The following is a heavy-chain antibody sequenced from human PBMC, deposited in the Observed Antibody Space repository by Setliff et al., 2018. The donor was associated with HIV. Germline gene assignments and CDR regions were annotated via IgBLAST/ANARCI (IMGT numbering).Heavy chain of an antibody. CDR3: ARGGGYDRSGYYPFDY. Sequence: KPSETLSLTCAVSGYSVSSGYYWGWIRQPPGKGLEWIASIYYSGSTYYAPSLKSRVTISVDMSKNQFSLKLSSVTAADTAVYYCARGGGYDRSGYYPFDYWGQGTPVTVSS. CDR2: IYYSGST. J-gene: IGHJ4*02. CDR1: GYSVSSGYY. D-gene: IGHD3-22*01. V-gene: IGHV4-38-2*01.